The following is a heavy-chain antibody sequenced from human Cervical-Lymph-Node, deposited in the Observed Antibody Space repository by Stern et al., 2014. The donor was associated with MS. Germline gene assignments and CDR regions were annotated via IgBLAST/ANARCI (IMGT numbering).Heavy chain of an antibody. CDR1: GITFSHSA. Sequence: QMQLVQSGPEVKKPGTSVKVSCKASGITFSHSAIQWLRQARGQRPEVIGWGVVFNGDVNYAPRFQERVTITRDMSTSTVYMELRSLKSEDTAIYYCASERYTYYDDQRPPGGFDPWGQGTLVTVSS. CDR2: GVVFNGDV. J-gene: IGHJ5*02. CDR3: ASERYTYYDDQRPPGGFDP. V-gene: IGHV1-58*02. D-gene: IGHD5-18*01.